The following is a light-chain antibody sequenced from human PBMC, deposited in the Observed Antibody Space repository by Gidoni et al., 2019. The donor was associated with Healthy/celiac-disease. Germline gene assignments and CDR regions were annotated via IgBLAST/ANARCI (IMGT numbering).Light chain of an antibody. J-gene: IGKJ4*01. V-gene: IGKV3-11*01. CDR3: QQRHT. CDR2: DAS. CDR1: QSVSSY. Sequence: EIVLTQSPATLSLSPGERATLSCRASQSVSSYLAWYQQKPGQAPRLLIYDASNRATGIPARFSGSGSGTDFTLTISSLEPEDFAVYYCQQRHTFGGXTKVEIK.